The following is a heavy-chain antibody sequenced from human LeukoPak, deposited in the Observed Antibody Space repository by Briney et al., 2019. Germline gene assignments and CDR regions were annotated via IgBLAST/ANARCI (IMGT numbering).Heavy chain of an antibody. J-gene: IGHJ5*02. CDR2: INHSGST. Sequence: SQTLSLTCTVSGVSISSGGYYWSWIRQHPGKGLEWIGEINHSGSTNYNPSLKSRVTISVDTSKNQFSLKLSSVTAADTAVYYCARGHGPSIAAAGTGDMNWFDPWGQGTLVTVSS. CDR3: ARGHGPSIAAAGTGDMNWFDP. D-gene: IGHD6-13*01. V-gene: IGHV4-31*03. CDR1: GVSISSGGYY.